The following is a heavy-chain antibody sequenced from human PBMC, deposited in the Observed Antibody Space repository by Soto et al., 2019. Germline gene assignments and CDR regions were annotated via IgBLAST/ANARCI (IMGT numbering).Heavy chain of an antibody. J-gene: IGHJ4*02. D-gene: IGHD6-6*01. CDR3: ASGPYSSSSDY. V-gene: IGHV5-10-1*01. CDR1: GYSFTSYW. CDR2: IDPSDSYT. Sequence: GESLKISCKGSGYSFTSYWISWVRQIPGKGLEWMGRIDPSDSYTNYSPSFQGHVTISADKSISTAYLQWSSLKASDTAMYYCASGPYSSSSDYWGQGTLVTVSS.